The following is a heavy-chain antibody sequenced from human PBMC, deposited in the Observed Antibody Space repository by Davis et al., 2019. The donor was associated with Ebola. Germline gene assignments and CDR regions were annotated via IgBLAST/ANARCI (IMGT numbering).Heavy chain of an antibody. J-gene: IGHJ3*02. CDR1: GYTFTSYD. D-gene: IGHD1-26*01. CDR2: MNPNSGNT. V-gene: IGHV1-8*01. Sequence: ASVKVSCKASGYTFTSYDINWVRQATGQGLEWMGWMNPNSGNTGYAQKFQGRVTITKDTSASTAYMELSSLRSEDTAVYYCARVDSGSYYLDAFDIWGQGTMVTVSS. CDR3: ARVDSGSYYLDAFDI.